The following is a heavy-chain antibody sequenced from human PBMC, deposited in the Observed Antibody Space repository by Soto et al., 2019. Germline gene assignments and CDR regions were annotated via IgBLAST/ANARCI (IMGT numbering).Heavy chain of an antibody. V-gene: IGHV4-59*01. CDR1: GGSISSYY. D-gene: IGHD4-17*01. CDR2: IYYSGST. J-gene: IGHJ4*02. CDR3: ARDIGYYGDYWYFDY. Sequence: SETLSLTCTVSGGSISSYYWSWIRQPPGKGLEWIGYIYYSGSTNYNPSLKSRVTISVDTSKNQFSLKLSSVTAAYTAVYYCARDIGYYGDYWYFDYWGQGTLVTVSS.